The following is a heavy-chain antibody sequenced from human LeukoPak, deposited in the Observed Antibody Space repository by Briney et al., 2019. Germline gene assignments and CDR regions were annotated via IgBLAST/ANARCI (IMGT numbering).Heavy chain of an antibody. Sequence: SETLSLTCTVSGGSISSSSYYWGWIRQPPGKGLEWIGSIYYSGSTYYNPSLKSRVTISVDTSKNQFSLKLSSVTAADTAVYYCARGRRAVLRYFDWFSWFDPWGQGTLVTVSS. J-gene: IGHJ5*02. V-gene: IGHV4-39*07. CDR2: IYYSGST. CDR3: ARGRRAVLRYFDWFSWFDP. D-gene: IGHD3-9*01. CDR1: GGSISSSSYY.